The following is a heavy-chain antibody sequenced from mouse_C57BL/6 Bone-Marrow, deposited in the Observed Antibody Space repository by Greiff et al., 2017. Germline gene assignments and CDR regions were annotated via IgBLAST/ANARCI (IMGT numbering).Heavy chain of an antibody. J-gene: IGHJ2*01. V-gene: IGHV1-81*01. Sequence: QVQLKESGAELARPGASVKLSCKASGYTFTSYGISWVKQRTGQGLEWIGEIYPRSGNTYYNEKFKGKATLTADKSSSTAYMELRSLTSEDSAVYFVARVGSSPLGYWCQGTTLTVSA. CDR3: ARVGSSPLGY. CDR2: IYPRSGNT. D-gene: IGHD1-1*01. CDR1: GYTFTSYG.